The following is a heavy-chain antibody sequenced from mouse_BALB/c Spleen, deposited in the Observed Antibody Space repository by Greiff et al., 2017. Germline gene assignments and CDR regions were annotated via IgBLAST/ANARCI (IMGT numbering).Heavy chain of an antibody. V-gene: IGHV1-54*01. D-gene: IGHD1-1*01. CDR3: AREHYYGRAAY. Sequence: VQLVESGAELVRPGTSVKVSCKASGYAFTNYLIEWVKQRPGQGLEWIGVINPGSGGTNYNEKFKGKATLTADKSSSTAYMQLSSLTSDDSAVYFCAREHYYGRAAYWGQGTLVTVSA. CDR1: GYAFTNYL. J-gene: IGHJ3*01. CDR2: INPGSGGT.